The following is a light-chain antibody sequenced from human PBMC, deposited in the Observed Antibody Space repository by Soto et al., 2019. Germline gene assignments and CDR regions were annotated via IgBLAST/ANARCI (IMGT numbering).Light chain of an antibody. CDR2: DAS. CDR3: QQYGRSPWT. V-gene: IGKV3-20*01. J-gene: IGKJ1*01. Sequence: EIVLTQSPGTLSLSQGERATLSCRASQTVRNNYLAWYQQKPGQAPRLLIYDASSRATGIPDRFSGSGSGTDFTLIISRLEPEDFAVYYCQQYGRSPWTFGQRTMVDI. CDR1: QTVRNNY.